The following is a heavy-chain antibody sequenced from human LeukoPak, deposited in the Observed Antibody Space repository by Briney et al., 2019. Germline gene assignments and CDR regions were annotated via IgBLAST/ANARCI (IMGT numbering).Heavy chain of an antibody. CDR1: GFTFSSYE. V-gene: IGHV3-48*03. J-gene: IGHJ3*02. CDR3: AREGNDGTIDAFDI. D-gene: IGHD5-24*01. Sequence: PGGSLRLSCAASGFTFSSYEMNWVRRAPGKELEWVSYISSSGTTMYYAGSVKGRFTISRDNAKNSLYLQMNSLRAEDTAVYYCAREGNDGTIDAFDIWGQGTMVTVSS. CDR2: ISSSGTTM.